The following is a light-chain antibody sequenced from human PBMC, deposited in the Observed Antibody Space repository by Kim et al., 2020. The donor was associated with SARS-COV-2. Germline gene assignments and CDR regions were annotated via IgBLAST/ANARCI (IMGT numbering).Light chain of an antibody. Sequence: SVSPGERATLSCRASQSVSSNLAWYQQKPGRTPSLLIYGASVRATGVPARFSGSGSGTEFTLTMSIMQSEDFVVYYCQQYNNWPYTFGPGTKLEI. CDR2: GAS. V-gene: IGKV3D-15*03. CDR1: QSVSSN. J-gene: IGKJ2*01. CDR3: QQYNNWPYT.